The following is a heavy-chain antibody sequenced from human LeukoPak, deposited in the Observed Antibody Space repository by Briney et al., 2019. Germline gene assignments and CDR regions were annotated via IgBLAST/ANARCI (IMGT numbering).Heavy chain of an antibody. Sequence: PSETLSLTCTVSGGSISSSSYYWGWIRQPPGKGLEWIGSIYYSGSTYYNPSLKSRVTISVDTSKNQLSVRLSSVTAADTAVYYWARDTRLLRFGEGIEWFQPRGQGTLVTVSS. CDR2: IYYSGST. CDR1: GGSISSSSYY. D-gene: IGHD3-10*01. J-gene: IGHJ5*02. V-gene: IGHV4-39*07. CDR3: ARDTRLLRFGEGIEWFQP.